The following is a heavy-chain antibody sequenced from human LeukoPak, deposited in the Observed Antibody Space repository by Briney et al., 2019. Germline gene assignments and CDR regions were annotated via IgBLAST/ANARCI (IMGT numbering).Heavy chain of an antibody. V-gene: IGHV4-30-4*01. CDR3: ARLRGWYRTVDY. Sequence: SETLSLTRTVSGGSISSGDYYWSWIRQPPGKGLEWIGYIYYSGSTYYNPSLKSRVTISVDTSKNQFSLKLSSVTAADTAVYYCARLRGWYRTVDYWGQGTLVTVSS. J-gene: IGHJ4*02. CDR1: GGSISSGDYY. D-gene: IGHD6-19*01. CDR2: IYYSGST.